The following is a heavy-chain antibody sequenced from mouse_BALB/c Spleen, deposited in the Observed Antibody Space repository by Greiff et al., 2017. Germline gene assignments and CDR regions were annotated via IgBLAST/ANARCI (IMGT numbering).Heavy chain of an antibody. CDR2: INSNGGST. CDR1: GFTFSSYY. D-gene: IGHD1-1*01. V-gene: IGHV5-6-2*01. CDR3: ARHYYGYAMDY. Sequence: EVQRVESGGGLVKLGGSLKLSCAASGFTFSSYYMSWVRQTPEKRLELVAAINSNGGSTYYPDTVKGRFTISRDNAKNTLYLQMSSLKSEDTALYYCARHYYGYAMDYWGQGTSVTVSS. J-gene: IGHJ4*01.